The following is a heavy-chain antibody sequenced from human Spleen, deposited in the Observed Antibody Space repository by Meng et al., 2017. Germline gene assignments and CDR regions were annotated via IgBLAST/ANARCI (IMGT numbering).Heavy chain of an antibody. Sequence: ASVKVSCKPSGYNFPDYYIHWVRRAPGQGLEWMGRINPKSGDTHYAQKFQARVTMTGDTSISTAYMELSGLRSDDTAMYYCARACVGATAPYFDYWGQGTLVTVSS. CDR3: ARACVGATAPYFDY. D-gene: IGHD1-26*01. CDR1: GYNFPDYY. J-gene: IGHJ4*02. CDR2: INPKSGDT. V-gene: IGHV1-2*06.